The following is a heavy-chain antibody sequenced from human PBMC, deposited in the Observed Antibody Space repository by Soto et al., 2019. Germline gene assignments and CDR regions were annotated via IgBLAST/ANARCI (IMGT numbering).Heavy chain of an antibody. Sequence: GASVKVSCKASGYPFTRYSIRWVRQAPGQGLEWMGWISGYNGDTEYSKNFQGRLTMTIDTSTTTASMELRSLRSDDTAVHYCARASLTIFGAPYGMDVWGQGTSVTVSS. CDR1: GYPFTRYS. CDR3: ARASLTIFGAPYGMDV. V-gene: IGHV1-18*04. CDR2: ISGYNGDT. D-gene: IGHD3-3*01. J-gene: IGHJ6*02.